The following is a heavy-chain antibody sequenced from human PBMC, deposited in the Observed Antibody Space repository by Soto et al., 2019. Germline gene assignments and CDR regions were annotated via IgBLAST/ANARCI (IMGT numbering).Heavy chain of an antibody. CDR3: ARGQRSDYYYYYYMDV. CDR2: IYYSGST. V-gene: IGHV4-59*01. Sequence: QVQLQESGPGLVKPSETLSLTCTVSGGSISSYYWSWIRQPPGKGLEWIGYIYYSGSTNYNPSLKSLVTISVDTSKNQFSLKLSSVTAADTAVYYCARGQRSDYYYYYYMDVWGKGTTVTVSS. J-gene: IGHJ6*03. CDR1: GGSISSYY. D-gene: IGHD1-1*01.